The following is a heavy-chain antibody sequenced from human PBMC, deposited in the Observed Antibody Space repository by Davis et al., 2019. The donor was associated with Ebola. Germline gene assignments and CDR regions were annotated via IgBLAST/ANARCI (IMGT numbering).Heavy chain of an antibody. D-gene: IGHD2-15*01. V-gene: IGHV4-59*04. CDR1: GGSISSYY. Sequence: MPSETLSLTCTVSGGSISSYYWSWIRQPPGKGLEWIGYIYYSGSTYYNPSLKSRVTMSVDPSKSQFSLSLTSVTAADTAVYYCATLGRFCRGGICYSFDSWGRGTLVTVSS. J-gene: IGHJ4*02. CDR3: ATLGRFCRGGICYSFDS. CDR2: IYYSGST.